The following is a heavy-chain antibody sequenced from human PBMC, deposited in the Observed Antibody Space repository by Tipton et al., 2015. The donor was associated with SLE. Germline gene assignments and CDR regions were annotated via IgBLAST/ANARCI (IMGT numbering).Heavy chain of an antibody. CDR2: IYYSGST. CDR1: GGSISSGDYY. J-gene: IGHJ5*02. Sequence: TLFLTCTVSGGSISSGDYYWSWIRQPPGKGLEWIGYIYYSGSTYYNPPLKSRVTISVDTSKNQFSLKLSSVTAADTAVDYCARGNFWSGSRGWFDPWGQGTLVTVS. V-gene: IGHV4-30-4*01. CDR3: ARGNFWSGSRGWFDP. D-gene: IGHD3-3*01.